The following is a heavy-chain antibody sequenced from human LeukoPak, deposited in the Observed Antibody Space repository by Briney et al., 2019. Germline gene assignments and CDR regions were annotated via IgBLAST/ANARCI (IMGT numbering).Heavy chain of an antibody. J-gene: IGHJ6*02. D-gene: IGHD5-12*01. CDR3: TAYDPSDYYGMDV. CDR1: GFTFGDYA. V-gene: IGHV3-49*04. Sequence: GGSLRLSCTASGFTFGDYAMTWVRQAPGKGLEWVGFIRGKAYGGTTEFAASVKGRFIISRDDSNSIAYLQMISLKTEDTAVYYCTAYDPSDYYGMDVWGQGNTVTVS. CDR2: IRGKAYGGTT.